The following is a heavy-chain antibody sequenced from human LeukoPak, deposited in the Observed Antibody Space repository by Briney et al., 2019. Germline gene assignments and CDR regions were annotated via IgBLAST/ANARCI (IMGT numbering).Heavy chain of an antibody. D-gene: IGHD5-24*01. CDR3: ASDVAREFDY. CDR1: GYIFISYY. V-gene: IGHV1-46*01. J-gene: IGHJ4*02. Sequence: ASVKVSCKASGYIFISYYIHWVRQAPGQGLEWMGVINPSDGSTNYAQKFQGRVTMTRDTSTTTVYLELSGLRSEDTAVYYCASDVAREFDYWGQGTLVTVSS. CDR2: INPSDGST.